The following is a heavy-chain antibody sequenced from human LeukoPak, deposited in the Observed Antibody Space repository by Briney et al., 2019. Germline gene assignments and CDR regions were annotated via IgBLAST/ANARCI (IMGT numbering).Heavy chain of an antibody. D-gene: IGHD5-24*01. CDR2: ISGSGGST. CDR1: GFTFSSYA. Sequence: GGSLRLSCAASGFTFSSYAMSWVRQAPGKGLEWVSAISGSGGSTYYADSVKGRFTISRDNSKNTLYQQMNSLRAEDTAVYYCAKSSLVWDGYNLGVEDYWGQGTLVTVSS. CDR3: AKSSLVWDGYNLGVEDY. J-gene: IGHJ4*02. V-gene: IGHV3-23*01.